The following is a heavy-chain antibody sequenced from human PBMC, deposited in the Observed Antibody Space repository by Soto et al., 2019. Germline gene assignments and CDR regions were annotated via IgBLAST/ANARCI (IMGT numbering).Heavy chain of an antibody. D-gene: IGHD2-15*01. V-gene: IGHV1-69*12. CDR3: ATSLLYCSGGSCYYYYGMDV. CDR2: IIPIFGTA. J-gene: IGHJ6*02. Sequence: QVQLVQSGAEVKKPGSSVKVSCKASGGTFSSYAISWVRQAPGQGLEWMGGIIPIFGTANYAQKFQGRVTITADEPTSTAYMELSSLRSEDTAVYYCATSLLYCSGGSCYYYYGMDVWGQGTTVTVSS. CDR1: GGTFSSYA.